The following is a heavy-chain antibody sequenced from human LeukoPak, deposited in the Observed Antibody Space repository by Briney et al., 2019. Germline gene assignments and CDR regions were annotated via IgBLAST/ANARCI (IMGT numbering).Heavy chain of an antibody. Sequence: GGSLRLSCAASGFTFSSYAMHWVRQAPGKGLEWVAVISYDGSNKYYADSVKGRFTISRDNSKNTLYLQMNSLRAEDTAVYYCATGGGYSAWDYFGYWGQGTLVTVSS. J-gene: IGHJ4*02. CDR1: GFTFSSYA. D-gene: IGHD5-18*01. CDR2: ISYDGSNK. CDR3: ATGGGYSAWDYFGY. V-gene: IGHV3-30*04.